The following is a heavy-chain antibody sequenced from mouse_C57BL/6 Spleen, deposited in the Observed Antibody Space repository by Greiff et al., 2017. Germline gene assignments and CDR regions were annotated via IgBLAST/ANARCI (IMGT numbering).Heavy chain of an antibody. V-gene: IGHV1-64*01. Sequence: QVQLQQPGAELVKPGASVKLSCKASGYTFTSYWMHWVKQRPGQGLEWIGMIHPNSGSTNYNEKFKSKATLTVDKSSSTAYMQLSSLTSEHSAVYYCAREIITTVVSRDYAMDYWGQGTSVTVSS. J-gene: IGHJ4*01. D-gene: IGHD1-1*01. CDR3: AREIITTVVSRDYAMDY. CDR2: IHPNSGST. CDR1: GYTFTSYW.